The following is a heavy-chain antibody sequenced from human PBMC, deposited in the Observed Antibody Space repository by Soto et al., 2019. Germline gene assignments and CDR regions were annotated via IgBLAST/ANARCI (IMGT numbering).Heavy chain of an antibody. CDR2: VNTDESRT. CDR1: GFTFSSYW. CDR3: ARVLNGQWYFDY. D-gene: IGHD6-19*01. V-gene: IGHV3-74*01. Sequence: EVQLVESGGDLVQPGGSLRLSCGASGFTFSSYWMHWVHQAPGKGLVWVSRVNTDESRTSYADSVKGRFTISRDNAKNTLYLQMNSLRAEDTAVYYCARVLNGQWYFDYWGQGTQVTVSS. J-gene: IGHJ4*02.